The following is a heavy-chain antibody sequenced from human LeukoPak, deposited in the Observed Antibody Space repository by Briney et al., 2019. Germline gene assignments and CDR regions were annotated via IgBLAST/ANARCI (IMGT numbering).Heavy chain of an antibody. CDR3: ASMLWESYFDY. V-gene: IGHV4-61*02. Sequence: SETLSLTCTVSGGSISSGSYYWSWIRQPAGKGLEWIGRIYTSGSTNYNPSLKSRVTISVDTSKNQFSLKLSSVTAADTAVYYCASMLWESYFDYWGQGTLVTVSS. CDR2: IYTSGST. J-gene: IGHJ4*02. CDR1: GGSISSGSYY. D-gene: IGHD2-8*01.